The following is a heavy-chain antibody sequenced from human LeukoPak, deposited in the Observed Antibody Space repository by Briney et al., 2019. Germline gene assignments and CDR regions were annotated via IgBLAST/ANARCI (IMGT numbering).Heavy chain of an antibody. CDR3: ARVVSGGYSGYDY. CDR1: GGSISSYY. V-gene: IGHV4-59*01. J-gene: IGHJ4*02. Sequence: SETLSLTCTVSGGSISSYYWSWIRQPPGKGLEWIGYIYYSGSTNYNPSLKSRVTISVDTSKNQFSLKLSSVTAADTAVYYCARVVSGGYSGYDYWGQGTLVTVSS. D-gene: IGHD5-12*01. CDR2: IYYSGST.